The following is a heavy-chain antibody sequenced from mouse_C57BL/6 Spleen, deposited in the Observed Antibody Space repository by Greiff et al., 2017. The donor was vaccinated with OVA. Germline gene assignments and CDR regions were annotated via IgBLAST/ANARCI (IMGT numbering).Heavy chain of an antibody. D-gene: IGHD1-1*02. CDR1: GFTFSSYA. Sequence: EVQGVESGGGLVKPGGSLKLSCAASGFTFSSYAMSWVRQTPEKRLEWVATISDGGSYTYYPDNVKGRFTISRDNAKNNLYLQMSHLKSEDTAMYYCARDLRELVFDYWGQGTTLTVSS. J-gene: IGHJ2*01. CDR2: ISDGGSYT. CDR3: ARDLRELVFDY. V-gene: IGHV5-4*01.